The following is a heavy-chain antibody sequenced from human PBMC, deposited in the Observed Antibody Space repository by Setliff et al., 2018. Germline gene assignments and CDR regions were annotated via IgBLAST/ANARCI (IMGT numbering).Heavy chain of an antibody. D-gene: IGHD1-26*01. J-gene: IGHJ3*02. V-gene: IGHV5-51*01. CDR3: ARVGPLTDDAFDI. Sequence: GSLKISCKTSGFSFTSDWIGWVRQMPGKGLEWMGIIYPGDSDTRYSPSFQGQVTISADKSINTAYLQWSSLKASDTAIYYCARVGPLTDDAFDIWGQGTMVTVSS. CDR1: GFSFTSDW. CDR2: IYPGDSDT.